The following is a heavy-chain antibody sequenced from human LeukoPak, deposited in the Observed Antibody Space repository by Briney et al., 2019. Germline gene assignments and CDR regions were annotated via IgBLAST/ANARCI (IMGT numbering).Heavy chain of an antibody. Sequence: SVKVSCKASVRTFSSYAISWVRPAPGQGLEWMGGIIPIFGTANYAQKFQGRVTITADESTSTAYMELSSLRSEDTAVYYCARDVAYHSSLVTDFDYWGQGTLVTVSS. D-gene: IGHD3-22*01. CDR1: VRTFSSYA. CDR3: ARDVAYHSSLVTDFDY. J-gene: IGHJ4*02. V-gene: IGHV1-69*01. CDR2: IIPIFGTA.